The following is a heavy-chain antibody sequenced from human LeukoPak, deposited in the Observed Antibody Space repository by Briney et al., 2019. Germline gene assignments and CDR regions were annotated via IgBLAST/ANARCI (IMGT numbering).Heavy chain of an antibody. CDR2: ISYNGRNI. CDR1: ELIFNNYA. J-gene: IGHJ4*02. CDR3: ARTNWGEYFDY. D-gene: IGHD7-27*01. V-gene: IGHV3-30*04. Sequence: GGSLRLSCAASELIFNNYAVHWVRQAPGKGLEWVAVISYNGRNIYYADSVKGRFTISRDNSKNTVYLQMNSLRPEDTAVYYCARTNWGEYFDYWGQGTLVTVSS.